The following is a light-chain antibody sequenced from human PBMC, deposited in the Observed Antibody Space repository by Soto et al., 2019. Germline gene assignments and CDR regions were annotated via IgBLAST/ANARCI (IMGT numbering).Light chain of an antibody. CDR1: NIGSKS. CDR3: QVWDSSSGV. CDR2: YDS. Sequence: YELTQPPSVSVAPGKTARLTCGGNNIGSKSVHWYQQKPGQAPVLVIYYDSDRPSGIPERFSGSNSGNTATLTISRVEAGDEADYYCQVWDSSSGVFGGGTKLTVL. V-gene: IGLV3-21*04. J-gene: IGLJ2*01.